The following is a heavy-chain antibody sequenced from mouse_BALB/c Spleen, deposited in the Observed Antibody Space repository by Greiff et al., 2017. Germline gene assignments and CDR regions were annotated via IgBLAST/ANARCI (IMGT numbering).Heavy chain of an antibody. D-gene: IGHD2-4*01. CDR3: AREAATMITGYAKDY. CDR1: GFNIKAYY. Sequence: EVKLQQSGAELVRPGALVKLSCKASGFNIKAYYMHWVKQRHEQGLEWIGWIDPVNGNTISDPKFQGNASITAATSSNTAYLQLSSLTSEDTAVYYGAREAATMITGYAKDYWGQGTSGTVSS. V-gene: IGHV14-1*02. CDR2: IDPVNGNT. J-gene: IGHJ4*01.